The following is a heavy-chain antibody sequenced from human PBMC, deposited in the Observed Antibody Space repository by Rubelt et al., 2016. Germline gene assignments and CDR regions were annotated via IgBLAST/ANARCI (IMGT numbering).Heavy chain of an antibody. Sequence: EEQLVESGGGLVQPGGSLTLSCAASGFPFSGYWMHWVRQVPGQGLEWLSRINTDGSTTNYADSVDGRFTSSRDNAKKTVYLEMNSLRAEDTAVYYCARDLSYYGSSGYLNYWGQGTLVTVSS. CDR1: GFPFSGYW. D-gene: IGHD3-22*01. CDR3: ARDLSYYGSSGYLNY. CDR2: INTDGSTT. V-gene: IGHV3-74*01. J-gene: IGHJ4*02.